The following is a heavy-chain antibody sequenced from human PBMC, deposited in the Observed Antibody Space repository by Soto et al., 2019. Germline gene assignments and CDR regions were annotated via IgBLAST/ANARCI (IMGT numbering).Heavy chain of an antibody. CDR3: ARLDIVAPYDAFDI. J-gene: IGHJ3*02. CDR1: GFTFSSYS. CDR2: ISSSSSYI. V-gene: IGHV3-21*01. Sequence: GGSLRLSCAASGFTFSSYSMNWVRQAPGKGLEWVSSISSSSSYIYYADSVKGRFTISRDNAKNSLYLQMNSLRAEDTAVYYCARLDIVAPYDAFDIWGQGTMVTVPS. D-gene: IGHD5-12*01.